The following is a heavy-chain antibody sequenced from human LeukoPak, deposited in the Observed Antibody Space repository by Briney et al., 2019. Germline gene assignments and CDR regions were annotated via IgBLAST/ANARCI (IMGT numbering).Heavy chain of an antibody. Sequence: VASVKVSCKASGGTFSSYAISWVRQAPGQGLEWMGGIIPIFGTANYAQKFQGRVTITADESTSTAYMELSSLRSEDTAVYYCARDSWGDNHNFDYWGQGTLVTVSS. D-gene: IGHD1-14*01. CDR3: ARDSWGDNHNFDY. CDR2: IIPIFGTA. CDR1: GGTFSSYA. V-gene: IGHV1-69*13. J-gene: IGHJ4*02.